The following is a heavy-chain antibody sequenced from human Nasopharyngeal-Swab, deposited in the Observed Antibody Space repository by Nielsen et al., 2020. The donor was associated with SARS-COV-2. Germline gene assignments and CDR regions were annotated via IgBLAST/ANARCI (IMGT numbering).Heavy chain of an antibody. Sequence: WVRQAPGQGLEWMGTINPSGGRTAYAQKFQGRVTMTRDTSTSTVYMELSSLRSDDTAVYYCARDLEAAASYYYFYMDVWGKGTTVTRLL. CDR3: ARDLEAAASYYYFYMDV. D-gene: IGHD2-15*01. J-gene: IGHJ6*03. V-gene: IGHV1-46*01. CDR2: INPSGGRT.